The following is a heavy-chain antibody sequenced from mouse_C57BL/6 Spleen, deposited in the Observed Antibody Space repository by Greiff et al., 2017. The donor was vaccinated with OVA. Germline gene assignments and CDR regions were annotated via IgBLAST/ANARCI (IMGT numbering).Heavy chain of an antibody. J-gene: IGHJ4*01. Sequence: QVQLQQSGTELVKPGASVKLSCKASGYTFTSYWMHWVKQRPGQGLEWIGNINPSNGGTNYNEKFKSKATLTVDKSSSTAYMQISSRTSEDSAVYYCERGGVYYGTGDYAMDYWGQGTSVTVSS. D-gene: IGHD2-1*01. CDR3: ERGGVYYGTGDYAMDY. V-gene: IGHV1-53*01. CDR2: INPSNGGT. CDR1: GYTFTSYW.